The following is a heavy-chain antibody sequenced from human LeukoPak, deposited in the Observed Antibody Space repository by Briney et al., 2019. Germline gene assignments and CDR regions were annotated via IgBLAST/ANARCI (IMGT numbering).Heavy chain of an antibody. Sequence: GGSLRLSCAASGFTFSSYGMHWVRQAPGRGLEWVAVIWYDGSNKYYADSVKGRFTISRDNSKNTLYLQMNSLRAEDTAVYYCARDGVDSSGYYYEGIDYWGQGTLVTVSS. CDR2: IWYDGSNK. V-gene: IGHV3-33*08. J-gene: IGHJ4*02. CDR3: ARDGVDSSGYYYEGIDY. CDR1: GFTFSSYG. D-gene: IGHD3-22*01.